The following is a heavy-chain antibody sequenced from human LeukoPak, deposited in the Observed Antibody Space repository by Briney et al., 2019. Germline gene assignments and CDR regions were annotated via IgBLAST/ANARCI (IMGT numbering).Heavy chain of an antibody. D-gene: IGHD2-2*01. CDR2: IKQDGSEK. CDR3: ARGGARYCTTTSCYEVWFDP. Sequence: PGGSLRLSCAASGFTFSNYWMSWVRQAPGKGLEWVANIKQDGSEKYYVDSVKGRFTISRDNAKNSLYLQMNSLRAEDTAVYYCARGGARYCTTTSCYEVWFDPWGQGTLVTVSS. V-gene: IGHV3-7*05. J-gene: IGHJ5*02. CDR1: GFTFSNYW.